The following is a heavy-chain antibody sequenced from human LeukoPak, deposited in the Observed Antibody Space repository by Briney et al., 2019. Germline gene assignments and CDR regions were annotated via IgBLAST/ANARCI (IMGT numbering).Heavy chain of an antibody. CDR1: GFSFSTST. D-gene: IGHD3-10*01. V-gene: IGHV3-21*01. J-gene: IGHJ3*02. CDR3: ARDSYWLGGTIGAFDI. CDR2: ISSSGSST. Sequence: GGSLRLSCAASGFSFSTSTMNWVRQAPGRGLEWVSSISSSGSSTYYADSVKGRFTISRDNAKNSLYLQINSLRAEDTALYYCARDSYWLGGTIGAFDIWGQGTMVTVSS.